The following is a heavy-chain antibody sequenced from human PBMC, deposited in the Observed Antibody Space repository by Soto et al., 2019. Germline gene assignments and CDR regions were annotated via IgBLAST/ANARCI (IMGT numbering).Heavy chain of an antibody. V-gene: IGHV1-69*01. Sequence: QVQLVQSGAEVKKPGSSVKVSCKTSGDTFSSYGINWVRLAPGQGLEWMGGIKPVFGSPVYARKFEGRLTMTADESTSTAYMQLSSLKSEDTAMYYCARGVGVPVMDYWGQGTLLTVSS. CDR2: IKPVFGSP. J-gene: IGHJ4*02. D-gene: IGHD2-15*01. CDR1: GDTFSSYG. CDR3: ARGVGVPVMDY.